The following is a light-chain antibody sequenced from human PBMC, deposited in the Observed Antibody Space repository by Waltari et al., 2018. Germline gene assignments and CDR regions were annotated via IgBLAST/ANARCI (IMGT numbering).Light chain of an antibody. J-gene: IGKJ5*01. CDR3: QQYQNWPPIT. V-gene: IGKV3-15*01. Sequence: ETVLTQSPATLSVSPGEAVTLSCRASQSVSPNSAWYQQKRGQAPRLLIYSTSTRAPGVPDRFWGSGSGTEFTLTITSLQSEDSAIYYCQQYQNWPPITFGQGTRLEIK. CDR2: STS. CDR1: QSVSPN.